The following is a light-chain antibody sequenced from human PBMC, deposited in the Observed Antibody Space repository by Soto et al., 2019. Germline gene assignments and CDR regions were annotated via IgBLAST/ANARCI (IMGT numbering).Light chain of an antibody. J-gene: IGLJ1*01. CDR3: CSYAGSSTYV. CDR1: SRDVGSYNL. V-gene: IGLV2-23*01. CDR2: EGS. Sequence: QSALTQPASVSGSPGQSITLSSTGTSRDVGSYNLVSWYQQHPGKAPKLMIYEGSKRPSGVSNRFSGSKSGNTASLTISGLQAEDEADYYCCSYAGSSTYVFGTRTKVTVL.